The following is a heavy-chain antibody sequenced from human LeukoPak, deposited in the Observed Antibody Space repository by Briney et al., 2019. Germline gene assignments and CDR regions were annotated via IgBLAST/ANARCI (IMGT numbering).Heavy chain of an antibody. CDR1: GFTFSDYY. V-gene: IGHV3-11*04. CDR2: ISSSGNTI. D-gene: IGHD2-21*02. Sequence: PGGSLRLSCAASGFTFSDYYMSWIRQAPGKGLEWVSYISSSGNTIYHADSVKGRFTISRDNSKNTLYLQMNSLRAEDTAVYYCAKDLGGDCYLDYWGQGTLVTVSS. CDR3: AKDLGGDCYLDY. J-gene: IGHJ4*02.